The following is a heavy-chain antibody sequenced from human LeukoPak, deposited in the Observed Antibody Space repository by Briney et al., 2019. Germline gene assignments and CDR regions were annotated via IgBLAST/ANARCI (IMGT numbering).Heavy chain of an antibody. CDR3: ALGTINKDFYFGMDV. Sequence: PGGSLRLSCAASGFTLSSYAMTWVRQAPGKGLEWLSYISNSGSTVFYADSVKGRFTVSRDNAKRSLYLQIESLRDDDTAVYHCALGTINKDFYFGMDVWGQGTTVTVSS. CDR1: GFTLSSYA. D-gene: IGHD2-8*01. J-gene: IGHJ6*02. V-gene: IGHV3-48*02. CDR2: ISNSGSTV.